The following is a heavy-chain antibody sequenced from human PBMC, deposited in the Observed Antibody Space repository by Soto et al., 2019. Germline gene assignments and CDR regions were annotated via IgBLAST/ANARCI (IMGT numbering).Heavy chain of an antibody. CDR2: MTPSSGNT. J-gene: IGHJ4*02. CDR3: TGGDF. CDR1: GYTFTSYD. Sequence: QVQLVQSGPEAKKPGASVTVSCQASGYTFTSYDINWVRLATGQGLEWVGFMTPSSGNTGYAQKFQGRVTLTRSTSIRTAYLELSSLRSDDTAVYYCTGGDFWGQGTLVTVSS. V-gene: IGHV1-8*01.